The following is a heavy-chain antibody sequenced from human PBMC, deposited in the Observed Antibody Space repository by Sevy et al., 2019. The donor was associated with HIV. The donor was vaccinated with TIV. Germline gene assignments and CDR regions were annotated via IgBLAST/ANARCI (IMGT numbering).Heavy chain of an antibody. CDR2: ISGSGGST. V-gene: IGHV3-23*01. CDR1: GFTFSSYA. CDR3: AKDAVSSRRNYYYYYMDV. J-gene: IGHJ6*03. D-gene: IGHD6-6*01. Sequence: GGSLRLSCAASGFTFSSYAMSWVRQAPGKGLEWASAISGSGGSTYYADSVKGRFTISRDNSKNTLYLQMNSLRAEDTAVYYCAKDAVSSRRNYYYYYMDVWGKGTTVTVSS.